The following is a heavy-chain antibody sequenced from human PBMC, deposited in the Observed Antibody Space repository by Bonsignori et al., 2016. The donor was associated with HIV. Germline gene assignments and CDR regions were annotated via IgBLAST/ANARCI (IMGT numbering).Heavy chain of an antibody. CDR2: IWYDGGTK. CDR3: AKDEGAHYGSSDSPPLY. CDR1: GFTFSHCG. J-gene: IGHJ4*02. Sequence: GESLKISCAASGFTFSHCGMHWVRQAPGKGLEWVAVIWYDGGTKYYADSVKGRFTISRDNSKKTLYLQMKSLRDEDTAVYYCAKDEGAHYGSSDSPPLYWGQGTLVTVSS. D-gene: IGHD3-22*01. V-gene: IGHV3-33*06.